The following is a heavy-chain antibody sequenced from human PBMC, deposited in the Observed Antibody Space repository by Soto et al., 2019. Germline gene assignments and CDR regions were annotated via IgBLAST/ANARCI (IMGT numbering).Heavy chain of an antibody. CDR3: ERGRYGDY. J-gene: IGHJ4*02. CDR2: ISAHNDNT. Sequence: QVHLVQSGAEVRKPGASVKVSCKGSGYTFTSYGIAWVRQAPGQGLEWMGWISAHNDNTNYAPKGQGRVTVTRDTSTSTAYMDLRNLISDDTAVYYCERGRYGDYWGQGALVTVSS. V-gene: IGHV1-18*01. CDR1: GYTFTSYG. D-gene: IGHD1-1*01.